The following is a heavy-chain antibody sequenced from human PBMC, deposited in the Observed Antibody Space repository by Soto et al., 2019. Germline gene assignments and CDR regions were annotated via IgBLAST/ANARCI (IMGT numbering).Heavy chain of an antibody. Sequence: PGESRKISCKGSGYSFTSYWISWVRQMPGKGLEWMGRIDPSDSYTNYSPSFQGHVTISADKSISTAYLQWSSLKASDTAMYYCARRPGIVGATAYDAFDIWGQGTMVTVSS. CDR3: ARRPGIVGATAYDAFDI. V-gene: IGHV5-10-1*01. J-gene: IGHJ3*02. CDR1: GYSFTSYW. CDR2: IDPSDSYT. D-gene: IGHD1-26*01.